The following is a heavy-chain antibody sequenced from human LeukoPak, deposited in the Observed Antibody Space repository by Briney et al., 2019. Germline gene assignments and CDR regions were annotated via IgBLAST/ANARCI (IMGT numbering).Heavy chain of an antibody. V-gene: IGHV1-18*01. CDR1: GYTFTSYG. D-gene: IGHD3-3*01. Sequence: ASVKVSCKASGYTFTSYGISWVRQAPGQGLEWMGWISAYNGNTNYAQKLQGRVTMTTDTSTSTAYMELRSLRSDDTAVYYCARDGIAFWCGLGPHWFDPWGQGTLVTVSS. CDR2: ISAYNGNT. J-gene: IGHJ5*02. CDR3: ARDGIAFWCGLGPHWFDP.